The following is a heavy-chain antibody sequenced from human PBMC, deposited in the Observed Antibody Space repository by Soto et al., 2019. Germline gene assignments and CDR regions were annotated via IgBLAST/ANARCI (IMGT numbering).Heavy chain of an antibody. J-gene: IGHJ1*01. V-gene: IGHV3-23*01. CDR2: ISGSGGST. Sequence: GGSLRLSCAASGFTFSSYAMSWVRQAPGKGLEWVSAISGSGGSTYYADSVKGRFTISRDNSKNTLYLQMNSLRAEDTAVYYCAILPQQLGSAEYLQHWGQGTLVTVYS. CDR3: AILPQQLGSAEYLQH. D-gene: IGHD6-13*01. CDR1: GFTFSSYA.